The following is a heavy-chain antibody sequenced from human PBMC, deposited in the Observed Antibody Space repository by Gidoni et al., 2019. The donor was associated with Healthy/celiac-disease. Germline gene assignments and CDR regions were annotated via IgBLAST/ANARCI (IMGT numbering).Heavy chain of an antibody. V-gene: IGHV4-34*01. Sequence: QVQLQQWGAGLLKPSETLSLTCAVYGGSFSGYYWSWIRQPPGKGLEWIGEINHSGSTNYNPSLKSRVTISVDTSKNQFSLKLSSVTAADTAVYYCARGEAYYYAPWGQGTLVTVSS. D-gene: IGHD3-10*01. J-gene: IGHJ5*02. CDR1: GGSFSGYY. CDR3: ARGEAYYYAP. CDR2: INHSGST.